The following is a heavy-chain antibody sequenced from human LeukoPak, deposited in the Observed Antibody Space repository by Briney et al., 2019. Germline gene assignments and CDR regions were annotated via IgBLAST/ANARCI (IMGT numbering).Heavy chain of an antibody. CDR2: ISSGGDTI. CDR3: ASATPPDAFDI. CDR1: GFTFSSYS. Sequence: GGSLRLSCAASGFTFSSYSMNWVRQAPGKGLEWVSYISSGGDTISYADSVKGRFTISRDNAKNSLYLQMNSLRAEDTAVYYCASATPPDAFDIWGQGTMVTVSS. V-gene: IGHV3-48*04. D-gene: IGHD4-23*01. J-gene: IGHJ3*02.